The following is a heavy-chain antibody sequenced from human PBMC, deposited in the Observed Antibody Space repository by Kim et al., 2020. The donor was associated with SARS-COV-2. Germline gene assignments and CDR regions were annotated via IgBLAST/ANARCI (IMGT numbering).Heavy chain of an antibody. CDR3: ARVRVYCSGGSCYSPPDY. CDR1: GYTFTSYG. CDR2: ISAYNGNT. J-gene: IGHJ4*02. V-gene: IGHV1-18*04. Sequence: ASVKVSCKASGYTFTSYGISWVRQAPGQGLEWMGWISAYNGNTNYAQKLQGRVTMTTDTSTSTAYMELRSLRSDDTAVYYCARVRVYCSGGSCYSPPDYWGQGTLVTVSS. D-gene: IGHD2-15*01.